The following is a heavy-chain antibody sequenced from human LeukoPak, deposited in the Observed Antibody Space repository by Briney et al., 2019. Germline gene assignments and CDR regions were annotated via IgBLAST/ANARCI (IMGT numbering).Heavy chain of an antibody. CDR1: GGSITNDY. J-gene: IGHJ4*02. V-gene: IGHV4-59*12. CDR2: IYSSGIS. D-gene: IGHD3-22*01. CDR3: ARLHFDSRNYYYFGY. Sequence: PSETLSLTCTVSGGSITNDYWSRIRQPPGKGLEWIVYIYSSGISNYNPSLSSRVTVSVDTSKTQFSLKLSSVTAADTAVYYCARLHFDSRNYYYFGYWGQGTLVTVSS.